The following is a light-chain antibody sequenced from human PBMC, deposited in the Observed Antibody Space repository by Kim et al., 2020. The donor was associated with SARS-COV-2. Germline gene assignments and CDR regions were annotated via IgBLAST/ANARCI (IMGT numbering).Light chain of an antibody. V-gene: IGKV3-15*01. CDR3: QQY. CDR1: QSVSSN. CDR2: GAS. J-gene: IGKJ2*01. Sequence: EIVMTQSPATLSVSPGERATLSCRASQSVSSNLAWYQQKPGQAPRLLIYGASTRATGIPSRFSGSGSGTEFTLTISSLQSEDFAVYSCQQYIGQGTKLEI.